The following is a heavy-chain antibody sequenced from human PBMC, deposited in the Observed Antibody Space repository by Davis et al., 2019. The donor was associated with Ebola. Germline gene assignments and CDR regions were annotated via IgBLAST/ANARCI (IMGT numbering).Heavy chain of an antibody. D-gene: IGHD2-2*01. V-gene: IGHV3-23*01. Sequence: GGSLRLSCTASGFTFSSYAMSWVRQAPGRGLEWVSGISGGSGRRDYADSVKGRFTISRDNSKNTLYLQMNSLRAEDTAVYYCAKDQYQLPSSYFQHWGQGTLVTVSS. CDR3: AKDQYQLPSSYFQH. CDR1: GFTFSSYA. J-gene: IGHJ1*01. CDR2: ISGGSGRR.